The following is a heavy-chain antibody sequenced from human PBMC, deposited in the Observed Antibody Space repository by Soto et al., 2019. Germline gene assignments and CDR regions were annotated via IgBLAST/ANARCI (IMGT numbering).Heavy chain of an antibody. Sequence: EVQLVEYGGTLVQPGGSLRLSCAASGFDASVNFMTWVRQAPGKGLEWVSDINNAGTTFYADSVMDRFTISRDNSKNTLYLQMSSLRVDDTAMSYCVRENYYYAMDVWGQGTAVTLSS. CDR2: INNAGTT. V-gene: IGHV3-66*01. CDR3: VRENYYYAMDV. J-gene: IGHJ6*02. CDR1: GFDASVNF.